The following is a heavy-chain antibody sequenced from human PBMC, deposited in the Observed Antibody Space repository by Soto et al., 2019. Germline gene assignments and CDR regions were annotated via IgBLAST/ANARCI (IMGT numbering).Heavy chain of an antibody. CDR3: ARDLGSDYDFWSGPEVNDY. Sequence: GASVKVSCKASGYTFTSYGISWVRQAPGQGLEWMGWISAYNGNTNYAQKLQGRVTMTTDTSTSTAYMELRSLRSDDTAVYYCARDLGSDYDFWSGPEVNDYWGQGTLVTVSS. J-gene: IGHJ4*02. V-gene: IGHV1-18*01. CDR2: ISAYNGNT. CDR1: GYTFTSYG. D-gene: IGHD3-3*01.